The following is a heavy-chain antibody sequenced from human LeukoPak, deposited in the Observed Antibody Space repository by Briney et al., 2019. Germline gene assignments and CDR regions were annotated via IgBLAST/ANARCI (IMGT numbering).Heavy chain of an antibody. CDR3: AVPTAMVTPLDYYYYGMDV. J-gene: IGHJ6*02. CDR1: GGTFSGYA. CDR2: IIPIFGIA. Sequence: SVKVSCKASGGTFSGYAISWVRQAPGQGLEWMGRIIPIFGIANYAQKFQGRVTITADKSTSTAYMELSSLRSEDTPLYYCAVPTAMVTPLDYYYYGMDVWGQGTTVTVSS. D-gene: IGHD5-18*01. V-gene: IGHV1-69*04.